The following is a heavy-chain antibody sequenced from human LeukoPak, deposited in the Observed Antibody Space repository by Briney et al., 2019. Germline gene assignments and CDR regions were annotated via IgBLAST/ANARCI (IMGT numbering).Heavy chain of an antibody. D-gene: IGHD4-17*01. Sequence: ASVKVSCKASGYTFTGYYMHWVRQAPGQGLEWMGWINPNSGGTNYAQKFQGRVTMTRDTSISTAYMELSRLRSDDTAVYHCARAQDYGDYVYYYYYYMDVWGKGTTVTVSS. CDR1: GYTFTGYY. V-gene: IGHV1-2*02. CDR3: ARAQDYGDYVYYYYYYMDV. J-gene: IGHJ6*03. CDR2: INPNSGGT.